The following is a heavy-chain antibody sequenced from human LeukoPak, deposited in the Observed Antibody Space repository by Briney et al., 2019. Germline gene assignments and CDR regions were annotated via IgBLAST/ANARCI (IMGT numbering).Heavy chain of an antibody. CDR1: GYTFTGYY. CDR2: INPNSGGT. CDR3: ARDRGYYDSSGDYRRGLDFDY. D-gene: IGHD3-22*01. J-gene: IGHJ4*02. Sequence: ASVKVSCKASGYTFTGYYMHWVRQAPGQGLEWMGWINPNSGGTNYAQKFQGRVTMTRDTSISTAYMELSRLRSDDTAVYYCARDRGYYDSSGDYRRGLDFDYWGQGTLVTVSS. V-gene: IGHV1-2*02.